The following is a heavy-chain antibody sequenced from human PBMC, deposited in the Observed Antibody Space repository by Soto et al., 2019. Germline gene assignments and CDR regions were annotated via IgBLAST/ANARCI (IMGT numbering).Heavy chain of an antibody. J-gene: IGHJ4*02. CDR1: GFPFTTYG. V-gene: IGHV3-30*03. D-gene: IGHD3-10*01. CDR3: VGGQYYFDY. Sequence: QVQLVESGGGVVQPGRSLRLSCAASGFPFTTYGMHWVREGPGKGLEWVAVISYDGSNTYYADYVKGRFTISRDNSKNTLYLQMNSLRPEDTALDYCVGGQYYFDYRGQGTMVTVSS. CDR2: ISYDGSNT.